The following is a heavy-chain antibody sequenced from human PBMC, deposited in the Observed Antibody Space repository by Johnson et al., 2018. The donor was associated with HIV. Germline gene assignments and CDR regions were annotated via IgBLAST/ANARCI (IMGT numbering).Heavy chain of an antibody. J-gene: IGHJ3*02. V-gene: IGHV3-20*04. CDR2: INWNGGSI. CDR3: ARKGDAFDI. CDR1: GFTFDDYG. Sequence: LVESGGGVVRPGESLRLSCAASGFTFDDYGMSWVRQGPGKGLEWVSGINWNGGSIGYADSVKGRFTISRDNSKNTLHLQMNSLRADDTAVYYCARKGDAFDIWGQGTMVTVSS.